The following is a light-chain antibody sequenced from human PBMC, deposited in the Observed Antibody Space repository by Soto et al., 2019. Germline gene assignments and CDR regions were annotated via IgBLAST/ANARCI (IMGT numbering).Light chain of an antibody. CDR3: HQTYSLPRGA. Sequence: DIQMTQSPSSRSASVGDRVTITCRASESIRNNLNWYQQKPGKAPKLLIYAASTLQSGVPSRFSGGGSGTEFTLTIGSLQPEVFTTYSCHQTYSLPRGAVGQGTK. CDR1: ESIRNN. V-gene: IGKV1-39*01. J-gene: IGKJ1*01. CDR2: AAS.